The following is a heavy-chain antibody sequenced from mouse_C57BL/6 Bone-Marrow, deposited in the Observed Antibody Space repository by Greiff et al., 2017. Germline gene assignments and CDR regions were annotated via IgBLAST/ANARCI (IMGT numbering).Heavy chain of an antibody. V-gene: IGHV14-4*01. J-gene: IGHJ2*01. Sequence: VQLQQSGAELVRPGASVKLSCTASGFNIKDDYMHWVKQRPEQGLEWIGWIDPENGDTEYASKFQGKATITADTSSNTAYLQLSSLTSEDTAVYYCTTSPLLGYWGQSTTLTVSS. CDR2: IDPENGDT. CDR3: TTSPLLGY. CDR1: GFNIKDDY.